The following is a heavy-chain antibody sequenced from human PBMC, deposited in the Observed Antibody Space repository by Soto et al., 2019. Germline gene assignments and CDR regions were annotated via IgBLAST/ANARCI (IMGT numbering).Heavy chain of an antibody. Sequence: GGSLRLSCAASGFPFSSYVTSWVRQAPGKGLEWVSGISGGGSNTFYADYVKGRFTISRDNSKNTLLLQMNSLGAEDTAVYYCAKDSNKYSSSLRGRYFDYWCQGSGVTVSS. CDR3: AKDSNKYSSSLRGRYFDY. D-gene: IGHD4-4*01. J-gene: IGHJ4*02. CDR1: GFPFSSYV. CDR2: ISGGGSNT. V-gene: IGHV3-23*01.